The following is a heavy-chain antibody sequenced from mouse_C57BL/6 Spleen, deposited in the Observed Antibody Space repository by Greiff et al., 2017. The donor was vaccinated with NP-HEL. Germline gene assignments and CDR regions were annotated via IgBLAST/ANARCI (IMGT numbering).Heavy chain of an antibody. V-gene: IGHV5-4*03. D-gene: IGHD1-1*01. CDR1: GFTFSSYA. CDR3: ASAGVERYFDV. CDR2: ISDGGSYT. Sequence: EVKLMESGGGLVKPGGSLKLSCAASGFTFSSYAMSWVRQTPEKRLEWVATISDGGSYTYYPDNVKGRFTISRDNAKNNLYLQMSHLKSEDTAMYYCASAGVERYFDVWGIGTTVTVSS. J-gene: IGHJ1*03.